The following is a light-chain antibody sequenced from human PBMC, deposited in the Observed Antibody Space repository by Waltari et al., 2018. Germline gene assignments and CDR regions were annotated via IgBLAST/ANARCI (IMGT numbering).Light chain of an antibody. CDR1: QSVTRAF. V-gene: IGKV3-20*01. Sequence: EIVLTQSPGTLSLSPGESATLSCRTSQSVTRAFAWYQQTPGQAPSLLIYGASNRATGIPDRFSGSGSGTDFSLTISSLEPEDFAVYYCQHYLRLPVTFGQGTKVEVK. CDR3: QHYLRLPVT. J-gene: IGKJ1*01. CDR2: GAS.